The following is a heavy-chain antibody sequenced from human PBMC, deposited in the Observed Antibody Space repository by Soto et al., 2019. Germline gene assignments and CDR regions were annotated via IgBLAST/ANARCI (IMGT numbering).Heavy chain of an antibody. CDR3: ARAAYTGSYGAGSYNVED. J-gene: IGHJ4*02. V-gene: IGHV4-31*03. Sequence: SLTSTVSGGSISSGGYYWSWIRQHPGKGLEWIGYIYYSGSTYYNPSLKSRVTISVDTSKNQFSLKLSSVTAADTAVYYCARAAYTGSYGAGSYNVEDGGQGTLVSVDS. CDR1: GGSISSGGYY. D-gene: IGHD3-10*01. CDR2: IYYSGST.